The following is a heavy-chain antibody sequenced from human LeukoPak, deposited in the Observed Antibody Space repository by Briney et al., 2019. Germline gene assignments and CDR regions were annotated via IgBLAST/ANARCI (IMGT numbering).Heavy chain of an antibody. Sequence: PGGSLRLSCAASGFTVSSNYMSWVRQAPGKGLEWVSVIYSGGSTYYADSVKGRFTISRDNSKNTLYLQMNSLRAEDTAVYYCAKVVYGDYETPAYLYYYYGMDVWGQGTLVTVSS. CDR3: AKVVYGDYETPAYLYYYYGMDV. V-gene: IGHV3-53*01. D-gene: IGHD4-17*01. J-gene: IGHJ6*02. CDR2: IYSGGST. CDR1: GFTVSSNY.